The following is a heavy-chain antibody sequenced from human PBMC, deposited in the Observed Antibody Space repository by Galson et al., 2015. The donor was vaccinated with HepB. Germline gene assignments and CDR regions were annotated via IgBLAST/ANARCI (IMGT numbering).Heavy chain of an antibody. Sequence: CAISGDSVSSNSAAWNWIRQSPSRGLEWLGRTYYRSKWYNDYAVSVKSRITINPDTSKNQFSLQLNSVTPEDTAVYYCAREYSSSWYRSYFQHWGQGTLVTVSS. CDR3: AREYSSSWYRSYFQH. J-gene: IGHJ1*01. CDR2: TYYRSKWYN. V-gene: IGHV6-1*01. CDR1: GDSVSSNSAA. D-gene: IGHD6-13*01.